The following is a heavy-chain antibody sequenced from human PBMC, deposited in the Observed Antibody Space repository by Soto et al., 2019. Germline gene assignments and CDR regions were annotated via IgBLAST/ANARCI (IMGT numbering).Heavy chain of an antibody. D-gene: IGHD3-22*01. J-gene: IGHJ4*02. Sequence: GGSLRLSCAASGFTFSSYAMHWVRQAPVKGLEWVAVISYDGSNKYYAGSVKGRFTISRDNAENSLYLHMNSLRAEDTALYYCAKDYYSDNSGSHFDYWGQGTLVTVSS. CDR2: ISYDGSNK. CDR3: AKDYYSDNSGSHFDY. V-gene: IGHV3-30-3*01. CDR1: GFTFSSYA.